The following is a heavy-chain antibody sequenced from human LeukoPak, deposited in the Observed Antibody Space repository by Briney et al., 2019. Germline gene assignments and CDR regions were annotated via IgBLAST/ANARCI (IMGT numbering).Heavy chain of an antibody. CDR3: ARVGSSSWDPKYNWFDP. Sequence: ESSETLSLTCTVSGGSISSGDYYWSWIRQPPGKGLEWIGYIYYSGSTYYNPSLKSRVTISVDTSKNQFSLKLSSVTAADTAVYYCARVGSSSWDPKYNWFDPWGQGTLATVSS. D-gene: IGHD6-13*01. J-gene: IGHJ5*02. V-gene: IGHV4-30-4*01. CDR2: IYYSGST. CDR1: GGSISSGDYY.